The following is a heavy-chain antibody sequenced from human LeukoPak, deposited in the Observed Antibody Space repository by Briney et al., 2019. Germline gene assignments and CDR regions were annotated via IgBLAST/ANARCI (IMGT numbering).Heavy chain of an antibody. CDR3: ARGSPFGGWLDP. D-gene: IGHD3-16*01. CDR2: IYSGGTT. CDR1: GTTLSSNY. J-gene: IGHJ5*02. Sequence: GGSLRLSCAASGTTLSSNYMRWVRQAPAKGLEWVSVIYSGGTTSYADSVKGRFTISSDNSKNTLHLQMNSLRAEDTAVYYWARGSPFGGWLDPWGQGTLVTVSS. V-gene: IGHV3-66*01.